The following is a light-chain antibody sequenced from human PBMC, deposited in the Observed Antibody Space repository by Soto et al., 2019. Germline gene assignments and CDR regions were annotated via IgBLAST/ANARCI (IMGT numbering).Light chain of an antibody. V-gene: IGKV3-11*01. J-gene: IGKJ2*01. CDR2: DTS. CDR1: QSFSVY. CDR3: HHRNEWSPGYT. Sequence: EIVLTQSPATLSLSPGETATLSCRASQSFSVYLAWYQQKPGQAPRLLIYDTSNRATGIPAMFSCSGSGTDFTLTIRSLEPEDFAIYYCHHRNEWSPGYTFGQRTKLQS.